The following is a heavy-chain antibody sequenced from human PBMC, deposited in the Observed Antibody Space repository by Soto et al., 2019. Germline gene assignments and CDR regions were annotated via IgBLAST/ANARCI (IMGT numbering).Heavy chain of an antibody. CDR2: IVPIFGTA. Sequence: SVKVSCKASGGTFSSYAISWVRQAPGQGLEWMGGIVPIFGTANYAQKFQGRVTITADESTSTAYMELSSLRSEDTAVYYCAIHYYDSSGYLNWFDPWGQGTLVTVSS. V-gene: IGHV1-69*13. D-gene: IGHD3-22*01. CDR1: GGTFSSYA. J-gene: IGHJ5*02. CDR3: AIHYYDSSGYLNWFDP.